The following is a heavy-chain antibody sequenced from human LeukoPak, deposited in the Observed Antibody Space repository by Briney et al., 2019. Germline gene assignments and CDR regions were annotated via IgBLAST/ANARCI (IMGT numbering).Heavy chain of an antibody. CDR2: ITAGNGNT. Sequence: ASVKVSCKASGYNFRNYGIGWVRQAPRQGLEWMGWITAGNGNTNYAQKVQGRVTMTTDTSTSTAYMELRSLRSDDTAVYFCARDSARGYSYGYNAFVIWGQGTMVTVSS. V-gene: IGHV1-18*01. J-gene: IGHJ3*02. CDR1: GYNFRNYG. CDR3: ARDSARGYSYGYNAFVI. D-gene: IGHD5-18*01.